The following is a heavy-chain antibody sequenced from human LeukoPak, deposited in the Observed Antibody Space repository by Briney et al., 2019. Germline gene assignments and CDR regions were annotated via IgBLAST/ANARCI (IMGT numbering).Heavy chain of an antibody. Sequence: GGSLRLSCAASGFTFSSYGMHWVRQAPGKGLEWVAVIWHDGSNKYYADSVKGRFTISRDNSKNTLYLQMNSLRAEDTAVYYCARSGYDSSGYYSEGGFDYWGQGTLVTVSS. CDR2: IWHDGSNK. D-gene: IGHD3-22*01. CDR3: ARSGYDSSGYYSEGGFDY. CDR1: GFTFSSYG. V-gene: IGHV3-33*01. J-gene: IGHJ4*02.